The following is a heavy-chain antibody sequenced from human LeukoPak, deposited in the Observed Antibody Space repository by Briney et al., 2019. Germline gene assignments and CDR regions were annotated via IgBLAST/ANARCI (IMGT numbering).Heavy chain of an antibody. V-gene: IGHV4-34*01. CDR2: INHSGST. Sequence: SETLSLTCAVYGVSFSGYYWSWIRHPPGKELEWIGEINHSGSTNYNPSLKSRVTISVDTSKNQFSLKLSSVTAADTAVYYCARAPPDTAMVVDYWGQGTLVTVSS. CDR1: GVSFSGYY. J-gene: IGHJ4*02. CDR3: ARAPPDTAMVVDY. D-gene: IGHD5-18*01.